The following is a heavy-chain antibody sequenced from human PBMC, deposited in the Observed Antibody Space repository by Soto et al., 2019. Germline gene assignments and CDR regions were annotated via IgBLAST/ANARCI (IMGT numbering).Heavy chain of an antibody. D-gene: IGHD3-10*01. J-gene: IGHJ4*02. CDR2: ISGSGGST. V-gene: IGHV3-23*01. CDR1: GFTFGSYA. CDR3: AKCYDGSGTFGHFDY. Sequence: GALRLSCAASGFTFGSYAMSWVRQAPGKGLEWVSTISGSGGSTYHADSVKGRFIASRDNSKNTLYLQMNSLRAEDTAVYYCAKCYDGSGTFGHFDYWGQGTLVTVSS.